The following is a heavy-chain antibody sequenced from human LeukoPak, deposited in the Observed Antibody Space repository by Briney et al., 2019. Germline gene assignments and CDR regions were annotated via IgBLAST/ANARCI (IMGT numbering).Heavy chain of an antibody. CDR2: ILYDGNNK. J-gene: IGHJ6*02. CDR1: DFTFSNYG. Sequence: TGGSLRLSCAASDFTFSNYGMHWVRQAPGKGLEWVAVILYDGNNKHYAESVKGRFTISRDNSNNMLYLQMNSLRPEDTAVYYCAKDRLFGSGLNGPHYYYGMDVWGQGTTVTVSS. D-gene: IGHD1-26*01. CDR3: AKDRLFGSGLNGPHYYYGMDV. V-gene: IGHV3-30*18.